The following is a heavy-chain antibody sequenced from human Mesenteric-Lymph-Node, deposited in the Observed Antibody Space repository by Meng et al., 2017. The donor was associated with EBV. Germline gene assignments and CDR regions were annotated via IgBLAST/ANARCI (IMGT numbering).Heavy chain of an antibody. D-gene: IGHD6-19*01. J-gene: IGHJ5*02. CDR1: GGSVSSGSYY. CDR2: IHHSGST. V-gene: IGHV4-61*01. CDR3: ARAEFSGWYAGTWFDP. Sequence: QVQLQESGPGLVKPPXXLSLTRTGPGGSVSSGSYYWTWIRQPPGKRPEWIGYIHHSGSTNYNASLRSRVTISIDTSNNQFSLKLSSVTAADTAVYYCARAEFSGWYAGTWFDPWGQGTLVTVSS.